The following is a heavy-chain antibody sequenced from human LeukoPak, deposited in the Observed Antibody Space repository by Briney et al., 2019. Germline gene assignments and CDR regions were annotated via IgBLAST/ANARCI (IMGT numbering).Heavy chain of an antibody. J-gene: IGHJ4*02. V-gene: IGHV1-46*03. CDR1: VCTFTSYY. CDR2: INPSGGST. CDR3: ASSRETTVTPNLDY. D-gene: IGHD4-17*01. Sequence: ASVKVSCKASVCTFTSYYMHWVRQAPGQGLEWMGIINPSGGSTSYAQKFQGRVTMTRDTSTSTVYMELSSLRSEDAAVYYCASSRETTVTPNLDYWGQRTLVTVSS.